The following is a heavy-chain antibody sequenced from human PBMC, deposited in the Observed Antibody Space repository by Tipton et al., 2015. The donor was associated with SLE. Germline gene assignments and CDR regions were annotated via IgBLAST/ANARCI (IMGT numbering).Heavy chain of an antibody. J-gene: IGHJ4*02. CDR3: ARQSGGGSDAHFDY. Sequence: GLVKPSETLSLTCTVSGGSISRSSSYWSWIRQPPGKGLEWIGNIYYSGSTYYNPSLKSRVTISVDTSKNQFSLKLSSVTAADTAVYYCARQSGGGSDAHFDYWGQGTLVTVSS. CDR1: GGSISRSSSY. D-gene: IGHD1-26*01. CDR2: IYYSGST. V-gene: IGHV4-39*07.